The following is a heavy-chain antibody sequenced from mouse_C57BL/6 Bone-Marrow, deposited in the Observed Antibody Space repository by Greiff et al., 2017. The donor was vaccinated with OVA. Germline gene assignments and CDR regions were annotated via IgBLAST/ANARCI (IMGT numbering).Heavy chain of an antibody. D-gene: IGHD2-1*01. CDR1: GYTFTDYY. V-gene: IGHV1-75*01. J-gene: IGHJ4*01. CDR3: ARDPLYGNYVGYYAMDY. Sequence: QVQLQQSGPELVKPGASVKISCKASGYTFTDYYINWVKQRPGQGLEWIGWIFPGSGSTYYNEKFKGKATLTVDKSSSTAYMLLSSLTSEDSAVYFCARDPLYGNYVGYYAMDYWGQGTSVTVSS. CDR2: IFPGSGST.